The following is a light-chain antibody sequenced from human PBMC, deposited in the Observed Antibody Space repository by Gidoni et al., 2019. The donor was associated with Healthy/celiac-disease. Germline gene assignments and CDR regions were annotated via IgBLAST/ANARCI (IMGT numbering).Light chain of an antibody. CDR2: RNN. CDR3: AAWDDSLSVP. CDR1: SPNIGSNY. V-gene: IGLV1-47*01. J-gene: IGLJ2*01. Sequence: QSVLTQPPSASGTPGQRVTIPCSGSSPNIGSNYVYWYQQLPGTAPKLLIYRNNQRPSGVPDRFSGSKSGTSASLAISGLRSEDEADYYCAAWDDSLSVPFGGGTKLTVL.